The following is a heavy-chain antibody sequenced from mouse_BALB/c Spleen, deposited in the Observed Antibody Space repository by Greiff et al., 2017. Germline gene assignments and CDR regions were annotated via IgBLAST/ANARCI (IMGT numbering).Heavy chain of an antibody. D-gene: IGHD1-1*01. CDR2: INPYNDGT. Sequence: VQLKESGPELVKPGASVKMSCKASGYTFTSYVMHWVKQKPGQGLEWIGYINPYNDGTKYNEKFKGKATLTSDKSSSTAYMELSSLTSEDSAVYYCARGEQVYYGSSWYFDVWGAGTTVTVSS. J-gene: IGHJ1*01. CDR1: GYTFTSYV. V-gene: IGHV1-14*01. CDR3: ARGEQVYYGSSWYFDV.